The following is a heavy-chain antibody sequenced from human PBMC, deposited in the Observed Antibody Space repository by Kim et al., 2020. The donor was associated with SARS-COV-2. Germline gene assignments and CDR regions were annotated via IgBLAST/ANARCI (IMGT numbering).Heavy chain of an antibody. CDR3: ARDIVVVPAARVFDI. J-gene: IGHJ3*02. D-gene: IGHD2-2*01. CDR2: IDYSGST. Sequence: SETLSLTCTVSGGSISSSSYYWGWIRQPPGKGLEWIGSIDYSGSTYYNPSLKSRVTISVDTSKNQFSLKLSSVTAADTAVYYCARDIVVVPAARVFDIWGQGTMVTVSS. CDR1: GGSISSSSYY. V-gene: IGHV4-39*02.